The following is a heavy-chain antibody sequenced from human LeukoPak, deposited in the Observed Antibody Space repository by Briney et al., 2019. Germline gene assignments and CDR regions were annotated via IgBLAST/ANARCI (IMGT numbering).Heavy chain of an antibody. D-gene: IGHD6-19*01. CDR1: GYSISSNYY. CDR2: IYHTGRT. V-gene: IGHV4-38-2*01. Sequence: SETLSLTCAVSGYSISSNYYWGCIRRPPGKGLEWIGSIYHTGRTYYNPSLKSRVTISVDTSKNQFSLKLNSVTAADTAVYYCARAQWLVPPYFDFWGQGTLVTVSS. J-gene: IGHJ4*02. CDR3: ARAQWLVPPYFDF.